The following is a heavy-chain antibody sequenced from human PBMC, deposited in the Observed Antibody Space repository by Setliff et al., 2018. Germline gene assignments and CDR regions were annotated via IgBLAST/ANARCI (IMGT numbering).Heavy chain of an antibody. Sequence: ASEKVSCMPSGYTFTSYVINWVRQATGQGLEWMGWMNPNSGNTGYAQKFQGRVTMTRNTSISTAYMELSSLRSEDTAVYYCARGPGGSGSYVFYYYYYGMDVWGQGTTVTVSS. V-gene: IGHV1-8*01. D-gene: IGHD3-10*01. CDR2: MNPNSGNT. J-gene: IGHJ6*02. CDR1: GYTFTSYV. CDR3: ARGPGGSGSYVFYYYYYGMDV.